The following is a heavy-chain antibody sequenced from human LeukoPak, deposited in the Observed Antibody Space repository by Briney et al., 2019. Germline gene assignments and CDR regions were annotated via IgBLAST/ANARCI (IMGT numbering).Heavy chain of an antibody. CDR1: GFTFSSSG. J-gene: IGHJ4*02. CDR2: IRYDGSNT. CDR3: ASDGRRSGSYSNYFDY. V-gene: IGHV3-30*02. D-gene: IGHD3-10*01. Sequence: PGGSLRLSCAASGFTFSSSGMHWVRQAPGKGLEWVAFIRYDGSNTYYADSVKGRFTISRDDSKNTLFLQMSSLRAEDAALYYCASDGRRSGSYSNYFDYWGQGTLVTVSS.